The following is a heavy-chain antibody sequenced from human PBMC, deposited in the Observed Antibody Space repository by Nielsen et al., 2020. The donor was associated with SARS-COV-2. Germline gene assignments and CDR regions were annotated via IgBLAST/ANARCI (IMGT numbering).Heavy chain of an antibody. J-gene: IGHJ4*02. Sequence: GESLKISCEASGFTFNIYGRHWVRQAPGKGLEWVASIRYDGTNKYYADSVKGRFTISGGNSKNTVYLQMNSLRVEDTAVYYCAGHDKSSAGDYWGQGTLVTVSS. CDR3: AGHDKSSAGDY. D-gene: IGHD6-19*01. CDR2: IRYDGTNK. V-gene: IGHV3-30*02. CDR1: GFTFNIYG.